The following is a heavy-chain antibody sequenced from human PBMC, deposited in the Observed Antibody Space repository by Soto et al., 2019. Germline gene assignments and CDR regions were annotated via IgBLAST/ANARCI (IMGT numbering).Heavy chain of an antibody. J-gene: IGHJ6*02. D-gene: IGHD5-18*01. CDR2: IKNDGSET. Sequence: EVQLVESGGGLVQPGGSLRLSCAASGFTFSNYWMSWVRQAPGKGLEWVANIKNDGSETYYVDSEKGRFTFSRDNAKKSLYLQMSTLRAEDTAVYYCARVDSSLVHFGMDVWGQGTTVTVSS. CDR1: GFTFSNYW. V-gene: IGHV3-7*01. CDR3: ARVDSSLVHFGMDV.